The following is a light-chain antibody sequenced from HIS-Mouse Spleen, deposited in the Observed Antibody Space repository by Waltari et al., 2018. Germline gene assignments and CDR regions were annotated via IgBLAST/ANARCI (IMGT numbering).Light chain of an antibody. Sequence: SYELTQPPSVSVSPGQTARSTCPGDALPTKYAYWYQQKSGQAPVLVIYEDSKRPSGIPERFSGSSSGTMATLTISGAQVEDEADYYCYSTDSSGNHRVFGGGTKLTVL. V-gene: IGLV3-10*01. J-gene: IGLJ2*01. CDR2: EDS. CDR3: YSTDSSGNHRV. CDR1: ALPTKY.